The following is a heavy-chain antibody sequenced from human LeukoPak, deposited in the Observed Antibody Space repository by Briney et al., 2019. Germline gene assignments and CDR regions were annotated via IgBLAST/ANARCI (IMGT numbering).Heavy chain of an antibody. V-gene: IGHV3-64*01. CDR2: ISGNADST. CDR3: ARRVTYSGAYDY. Sequence: GGSLRLSCSASGFTFSSFSMDWVRQAPGKGLEYVSGISGNADSTFYAKSVRARFTISRDNSQNTMYLQMGSLRPEDMGLFYCARRVTYSGAYDYWGQGTLVTVSA. CDR1: GFTFSSFS. J-gene: IGHJ4*02. D-gene: IGHD1-26*01.